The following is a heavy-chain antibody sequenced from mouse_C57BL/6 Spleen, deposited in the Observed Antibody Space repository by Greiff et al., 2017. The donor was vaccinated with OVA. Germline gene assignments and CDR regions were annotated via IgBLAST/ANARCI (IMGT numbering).Heavy chain of an antibody. J-gene: IGHJ3*01. D-gene: IGHD2-5*01. CDR1: GYTFTEYT. CDR2: FYPGSGSI. CDR3: ARHEEDYSNCFAY. Sequence: QVQLQQSGAELVKPGASVKLSCKASGYTFTEYTIHWVKQRSGQGLEWIGWFYPGSGSIKYNEKFTDKATLTADKSSSTVYMALSRMTSKNAAVYVCARHEEDYSNCFAYWGQGTLVTVSA. V-gene: IGHV1-62-2*01.